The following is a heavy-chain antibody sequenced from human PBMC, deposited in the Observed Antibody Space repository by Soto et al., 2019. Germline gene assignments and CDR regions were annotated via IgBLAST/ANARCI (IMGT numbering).Heavy chain of an antibody. D-gene: IGHD3-22*01. J-gene: IGHJ4*02. V-gene: IGHV4-59*08. Sequence: SETLSLTCTVSNGSISPYYWSWIRQSPGKGLEWIGYIYYAGSFTYNPSLKSRVTISLNTSKNGVSLRLTSVTAADTAVYYCARLGGYYQALDSWGQGTLVTVSS. CDR1: NGSISPYY. CDR3: ARLGGYYQALDS. CDR2: IYYAGSF.